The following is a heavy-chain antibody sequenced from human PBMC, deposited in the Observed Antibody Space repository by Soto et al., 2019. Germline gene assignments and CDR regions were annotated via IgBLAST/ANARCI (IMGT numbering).Heavy chain of an antibody. V-gene: IGHV3-23*01. D-gene: IGHD1-1*01. CDR3: AKVFSPERGNYFDY. J-gene: IGHJ4*02. CDR2: ISNSFSDGNT. Sequence: PVGSLILSWAASGFTFSNYAMNWVRQAPGKGLEWVSAISNSFSDGNTHYADSVKGRFTISRDDDKNTVFLEMNSLRAEDTAVYYCAKVFSPERGNYFDYWGQGTLVTVSA. CDR1: GFTFSNYA.